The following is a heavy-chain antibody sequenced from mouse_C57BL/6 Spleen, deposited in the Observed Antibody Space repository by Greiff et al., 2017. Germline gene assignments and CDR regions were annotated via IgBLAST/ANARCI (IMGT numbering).Heavy chain of an antibody. V-gene: IGHV1-54*01. D-gene: IGHD2-1*01. CDR1: GYAFTNYL. CDR2: INPGSGGT. Sequence: VKLQQSGAELVRPGTSVKVSCKASGYAFTNYLIEWVKQRPGQGLEWIGVINPGSGGTNYNEKFKGKATLTADKSSSTAYMQLSSLTSEDSAVYFCARRDGNYYAMDYWGQGTSVTVSS. CDR3: ARRDGNYYAMDY. J-gene: IGHJ4*01.